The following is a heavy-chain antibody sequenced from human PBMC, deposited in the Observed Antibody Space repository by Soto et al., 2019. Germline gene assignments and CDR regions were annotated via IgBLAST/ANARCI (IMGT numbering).Heavy chain of an antibody. Sequence: PSETLSLTCAVYGGSFSGYYWSWIRQPPGKGLEWIGEINHSGSTNYNPSLKSRVTISVDTSKNQFSLKLSSVTAADTAVYYCARGRTYYDFWSGYGVGFDYWGQGTLVTVSS. V-gene: IGHV4-34*01. CDR1: GGSFSGYY. D-gene: IGHD3-3*01. CDR3: ARGRTYYDFWSGYGVGFDY. CDR2: INHSGST. J-gene: IGHJ4*02.